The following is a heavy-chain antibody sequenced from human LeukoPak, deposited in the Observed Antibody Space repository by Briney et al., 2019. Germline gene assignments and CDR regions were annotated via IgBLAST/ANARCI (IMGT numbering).Heavy chain of an antibody. J-gene: IGHJ4*02. CDR1: GFTFSSYG. V-gene: IGHV3-30*02. CDR3: AKEIVSAAIWGDY. Sequence: SGGSLRLSCAASGFTFSSYGMHWVRQAPGKGLEWVAFIRYDGSNKYYADSVKGRFTISRDNSKNTLYLQMNSLRAEDTAVYYCAKEIVSAAIWGDYWGQGTLVTVSS. D-gene: IGHD2-2*02. CDR2: IRYDGSNK.